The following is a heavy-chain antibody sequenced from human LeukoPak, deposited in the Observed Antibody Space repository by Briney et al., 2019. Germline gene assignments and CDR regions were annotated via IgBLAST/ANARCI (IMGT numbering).Heavy chain of an antibody. CDR3: ARPMNVLRFLEWLFIY. CDR1: GFTFSSYA. J-gene: IGHJ4*02. V-gene: IGHV3-23*01. D-gene: IGHD3-3*01. CDR2: ISGSGGST. Sequence: PGGSLRLSCAASGFTFSSYARSWVRQAPGKGLEWVSAISGSGGSTYYADSVKGRSTISRDNSKNTLYLQMNSLRAEDTAVYYCARPMNVLRFLEWLFIYWGQGTLVTVSS.